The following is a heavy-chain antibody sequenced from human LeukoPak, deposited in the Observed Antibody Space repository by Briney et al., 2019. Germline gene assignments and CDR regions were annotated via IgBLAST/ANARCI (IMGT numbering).Heavy chain of an antibody. D-gene: IGHD2-21*01. CDR1: GGSISSSSYY. V-gene: IGHV4-39*01. CDR2: IYYSGST. Sequence: SETLSLTCTVSGGSISSSSYYWGWIRQPPGKGLEWIGSIYYSGSTYYNPSLKSRVTISIDTSKNQFSLKLSSVTAADTAVYYCARLKEFQKIFDYWGQGTLVTVSS. CDR3: ARLKEFQKIFDY. J-gene: IGHJ4*02.